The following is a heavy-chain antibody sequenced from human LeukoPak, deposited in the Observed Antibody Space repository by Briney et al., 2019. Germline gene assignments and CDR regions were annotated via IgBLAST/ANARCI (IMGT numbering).Heavy chain of an antibody. D-gene: IGHD2-2*01. V-gene: IGHV1-18*01. CDR3: ARNAPAGDYYYYMDV. Sequence: ASVKVSCKASGYTFTSYGISWVRQAPGQGLEWMGWISAYNGNTNYAQKLQGRVTMTTDTSTSTAYMELRSLRSDDTAVYYCARNAPAGDYYYYMDVWGKGTAVTISS. CDR2: ISAYNGNT. CDR1: GYTFTSYG. J-gene: IGHJ6*03.